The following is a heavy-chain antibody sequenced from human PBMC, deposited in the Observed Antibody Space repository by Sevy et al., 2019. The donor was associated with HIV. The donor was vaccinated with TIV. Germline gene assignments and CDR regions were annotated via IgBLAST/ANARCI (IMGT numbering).Heavy chain of an antibody. J-gene: IGHJ5*02. CDR1: GFTFSSYS. D-gene: IGHD2-2*01. CDR3: ARDRCTITSCHEGYWFDP. Sequence: GGSLRLSCAASGFTFSSYSMNWVRQAPGKGLEWVSSISGLSNYIYYADSVKGRFTISRDNAKNSLYLQMNSLRPEDTAVYYCARDRCTITSCHEGYWFDPWGQGTLVTVSS. V-gene: IGHV3-21*01. CDR2: ISGLSNYI.